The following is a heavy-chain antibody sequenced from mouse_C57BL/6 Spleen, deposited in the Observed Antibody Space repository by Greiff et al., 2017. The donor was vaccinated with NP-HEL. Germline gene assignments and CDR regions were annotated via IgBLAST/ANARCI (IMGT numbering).Heavy chain of an antibody. CDR1: EYEFPSHD. Sequence: VQLKESGGGLVQPGESLKLSCESNEYEFPSHDMSWVRKTPEKRLELVAAINSDGGSTYYPDTMERRFIISRDNTKKTLYLHMSSLRSEDTALYYCARLLIYYDYDVDYFDYWGQGTTLTVSS. CDR2: INSDGGST. J-gene: IGHJ2*01. V-gene: IGHV5-2*01. D-gene: IGHD2-4*01. CDR3: ARLLIYYDYDVDYFDY.